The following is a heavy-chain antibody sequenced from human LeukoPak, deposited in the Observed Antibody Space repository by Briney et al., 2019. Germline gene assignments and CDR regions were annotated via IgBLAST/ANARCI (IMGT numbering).Heavy chain of an antibody. CDR2: IYTSGST. Sequence: SQTLSLTCTVSGGSISSGSYYWSWIRQPAGKGLEWIGHIYTSGSTNYYPSLKSRVTISVDTSKNQFSLKLSSVTAADTAVYYCARVDTAMVRDAFDIWGQGTMVTVSS. J-gene: IGHJ3*02. CDR3: ARVDTAMVRDAFDI. V-gene: IGHV4-61*09. D-gene: IGHD5-18*01. CDR1: GGSISSGSYY.